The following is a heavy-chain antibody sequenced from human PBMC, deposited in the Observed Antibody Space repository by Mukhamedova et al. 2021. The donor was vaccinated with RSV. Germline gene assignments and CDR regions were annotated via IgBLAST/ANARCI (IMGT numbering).Heavy chain of an antibody. J-gene: IGHJ6*02. CDR2: QDGSEK. CDR3: ARVRSGLGDANYYYGMDV. Sequence: QDGSEKNYVDSVKGRFTISRDNAKNSLYLQMNSLRAEDTAVYYCARVRSGLGDANYYYGMDVWGQGTTVTVSS. V-gene: IGHV3-7*03. D-gene: IGHD3-10*01.